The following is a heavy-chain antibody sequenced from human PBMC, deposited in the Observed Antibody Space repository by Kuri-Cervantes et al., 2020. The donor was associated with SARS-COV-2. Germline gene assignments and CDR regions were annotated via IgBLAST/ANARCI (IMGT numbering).Heavy chain of an antibody. J-gene: IGHJ6*02. CDR3: ARGRFEYSSSSYLRAYYYYYYGMDV. Sequence: GSLRLSCAVYGGSFSGYYWSWIRQPPGKGLEWIGEINHSGSTNYNPSLKSRVTISVDTSKNQFSLKLSSVTAADTAVYYCARGRFEYSSSSYLRAYYYYYYGMDVWGQGTTVTVSS. V-gene: IGHV4-34*01. D-gene: IGHD6-6*01. CDR1: GGSFSGYY. CDR2: INHSGST.